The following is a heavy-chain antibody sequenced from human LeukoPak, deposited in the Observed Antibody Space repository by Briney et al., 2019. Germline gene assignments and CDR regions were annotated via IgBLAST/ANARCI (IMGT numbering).Heavy chain of an antibody. CDR1: GFTFSSYA. CDR2: ISGSGGST. J-gene: IGHJ4*02. V-gene: IGHV3-23*01. Sequence: GGSLRLSCAASGFTFSSYAMSWVRQAPGKGLEWVSVISGSGGSTYYADSVKGRFTISRDNSKNTLYLQMNSLRAEDTAVYYCAKGHVAVTTAFHDYWGQGTLVTVSS. D-gene: IGHD4-17*01. CDR3: AKGHVAVTTAFHDY.